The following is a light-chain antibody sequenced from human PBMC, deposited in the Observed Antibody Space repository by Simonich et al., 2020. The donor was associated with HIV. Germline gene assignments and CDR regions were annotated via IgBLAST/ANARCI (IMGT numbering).Light chain of an antibody. CDR2: EAS. Sequence: DIQMTQSPSTLSAHVGDRVTITCRASQSIDNWLAWYQQKPGKAPKLLIYEASSLQSGVPARFIGSGSGAEFTLTISSLQPDDFATYYCQQYNNYPKTFGQGTKVEIK. V-gene: IGKV1-5*03. J-gene: IGKJ1*01. CDR1: QSIDNW. CDR3: QQYNNYPKT.